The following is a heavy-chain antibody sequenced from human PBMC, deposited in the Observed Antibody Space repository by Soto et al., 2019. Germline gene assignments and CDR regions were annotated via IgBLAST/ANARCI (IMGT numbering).Heavy chain of an antibody. D-gene: IGHD6-19*01. J-gene: IGHJ5*02. CDR2: IIPILGIA. Sequence: QVQLVQSGAEVKKPGSSVKVSCKASGGTFSSYTISWVRQAPGQGLEWMGRIIPILGIANYAQKFQGRVTITADKSTSTAYMELSSLRSEDTAVYYCARDREPRIAVLGWANWFDPWGQGTLVTVSS. CDR1: GGTFSSYT. V-gene: IGHV1-69*08. CDR3: ARDREPRIAVLGWANWFDP.